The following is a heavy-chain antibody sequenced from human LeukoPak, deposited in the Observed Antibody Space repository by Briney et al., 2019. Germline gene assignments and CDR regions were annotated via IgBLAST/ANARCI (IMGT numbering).Heavy chain of an antibody. J-gene: IGHJ4*02. CDR3: AGDTQLGGDYYFDY. V-gene: IGHV3-33*01. D-gene: IGHD3-16*01. Sequence: GGSLRLSCAASGFSFSTYGMHWVRQAPGKGLEWVALIWNAGTNTYYADSVKGRFTISRDNSKDTLYLQMNSLRAEDTAVYYCAGDTQLGGDYYFDYWGQGTLVIVSS. CDR2: IWNAGTNT. CDR1: GFSFSTYG.